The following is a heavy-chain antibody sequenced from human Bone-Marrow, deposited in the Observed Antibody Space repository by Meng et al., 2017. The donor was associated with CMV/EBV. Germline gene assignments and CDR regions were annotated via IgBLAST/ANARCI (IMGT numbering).Heavy chain of an antibody. CDR3: ARARRGDYSGFDY. CDR2: IYYSGST. V-gene: IGHV4-59*01. J-gene: IGHJ4*02. D-gene: IGHD4-17*01. CDR1: GGSISSYY. Sequence: GSLRLSCTVSGGSISSYYWSWIRQPPGKGLEWIGYIYYSGSTNYNPSLKSRVTISVDTSKNQFSLKLSSVTAADTAVYYCARARRGDYSGFDYWGQGTLVPVSS.